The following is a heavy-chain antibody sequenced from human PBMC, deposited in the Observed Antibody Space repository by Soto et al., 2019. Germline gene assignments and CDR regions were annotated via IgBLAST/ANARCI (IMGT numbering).Heavy chain of an antibody. J-gene: IGHJ6*02. CDR2: INAYNGNT. V-gene: IGHV1-18*01. D-gene: IGHD3-16*01. CDR3: AMVDVYVTPSPQDV. CDR1: GYRFTSYG. Sequence: PSVKVSCKASGYRFTSYGIGWVRQAPGQGLEWMGWINAYNGNTNYAQNLQGRVTLTTDTSTSTAYMELRSLRSNDTAVYYCAMVDVYVTPSPQDVWGQGTTVTVSS.